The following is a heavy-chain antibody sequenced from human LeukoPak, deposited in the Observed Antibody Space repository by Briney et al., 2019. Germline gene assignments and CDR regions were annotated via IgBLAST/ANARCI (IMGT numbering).Heavy chain of an antibody. CDR3: ARTGATIFEAFDI. CDR2: IIPIFGAA. D-gene: IGHD3-3*01. Sequence: SVKVSCKASGGTFSGYAISWVRQAPGQGLEWMGGIIPIFGAANYAQKFQGRVTITADESTSTAYMELSSLRSEDTAVYYCARTGATIFEAFDIWGQGTMVTVSS. CDR1: GGTFSGYA. J-gene: IGHJ3*02. V-gene: IGHV1-69*13.